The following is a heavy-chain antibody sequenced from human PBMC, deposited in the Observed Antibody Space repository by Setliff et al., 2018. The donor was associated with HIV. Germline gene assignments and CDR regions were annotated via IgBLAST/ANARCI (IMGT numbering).Heavy chain of an antibody. D-gene: IGHD2-8*02. V-gene: IGHV1-2*06. CDR2: IEPSSGGT. CDR1: GYTFTAYY. Sequence: GASVKVSCKASGYTFTAYYIHWVRQAPGHELQLMGRIEPSSGGTNYIQKFRGRVTITRDTSIYTVYMELTGLTSDDTAVYYCARQDHSSVNTGSLYAFDVWGQGTMVTVS. CDR3: ARQDHSSVNTGSLYAFDV. J-gene: IGHJ3*01.